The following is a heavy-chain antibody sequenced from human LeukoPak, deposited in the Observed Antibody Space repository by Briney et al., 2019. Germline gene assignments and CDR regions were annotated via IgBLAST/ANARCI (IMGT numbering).Heavy chain of an antibody. J-gene: IGHJ3*02. Sequence: SETLSLTCAVYGGSFSGYYWSWIRQPPGKGLEWIGEINHSGSTNYNPSLKSRVTISVDTSKNQFSLKLSSVTAADTAVYYCARGVPPNLYYDILTGYYRLKAGDAFDIWGQGTMVTVSS. CDR3: ARGVPPNLYYDILTGYYRLKAGDAFDI. D-gene: IGHD3-9*01. CDR2: INHSGST. CDR1: GGSFSGYY. V-gene: IGHV4-34*01.